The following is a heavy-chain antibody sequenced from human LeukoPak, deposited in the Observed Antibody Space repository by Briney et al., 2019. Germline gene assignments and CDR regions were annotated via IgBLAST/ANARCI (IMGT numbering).Heavy chain of an antibody. V-gene: IGHV4-59*11. CDR3: ASGGSGYYFDY. Sequence: SETLSLTCAVSGGSISSHYWSWIRQPPGKGLEWIGYIYYSGSTNYNPSLKSRVTISVDTSKNQFSLKLSSVTAADTAVYYCASGGSGYYFDYWGQGTLVTVSS. D-gene: IGHD3-22*01. CDR1: GGSISSHY. CDR2: IYYSGST. J-gene: IGHJ4*02.